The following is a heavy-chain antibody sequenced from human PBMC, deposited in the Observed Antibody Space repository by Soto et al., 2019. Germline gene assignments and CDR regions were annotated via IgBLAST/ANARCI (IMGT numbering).Heavy chain of an antibody. Sequence: SETLSLTCTVTGDSISSRSYYWGWIRQPPGKGLEWIGSIYYSGSTYNNPSLRSRVSMSIDTSKDQFSLKLKSVTAADTAVYYCARGHKSSGYYYFDYWGQGTLVTVSS. CDR1: GDSISSRSYY. CDR3: ARGHKSSGYYYFDY. CDR2: IYYSGST. V-gene: IGHV4-39*01. D-gene: IGHD3-22*01. J-gene: IGHJ4*02.